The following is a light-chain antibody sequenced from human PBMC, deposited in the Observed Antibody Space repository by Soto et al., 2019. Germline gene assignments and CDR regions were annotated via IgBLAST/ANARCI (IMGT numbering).Light chain of an antibody. V-gene: IGLV2-14*01. CDR3: TSYTSNTALV. Sequence: QSALTQPRSVSGSPGQSVTISCTGTSSDVGTYDYVSWYQHHPGKAPKLIIYEVTNRPSGVSDRFSGSKSGSTASLTISGLQAEDEADYHCTSYTSNTALVFGTGTKLTVL. CDR2: EVT. J-gene: IGLJ1*01. CDR1: SSDVGTYDY.